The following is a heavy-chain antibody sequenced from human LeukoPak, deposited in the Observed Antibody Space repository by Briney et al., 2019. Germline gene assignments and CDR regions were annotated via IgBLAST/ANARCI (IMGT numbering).Heavy chain of an antibody. J-gene: IGHJ4*02. V-gene: IGHV3-23*01. CDR1: GFTFSNYA. Sequence: GGSLRLSCAASGFTFSNYAMNWVRQAPGKGLEWVSGIRDSGDGTSYADSMKGRFSISRDNSKSTLYLQMNSLRADDTAVYYCAKGLYYFDCWGQGTLVTVSS. CDR3: AKGLYYFDC. CDR2: IRDSGDGT.